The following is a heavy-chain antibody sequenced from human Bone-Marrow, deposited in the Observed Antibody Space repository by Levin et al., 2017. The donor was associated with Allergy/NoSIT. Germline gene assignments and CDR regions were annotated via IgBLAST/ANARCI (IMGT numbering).Heavy chain of an antibody. CDR2: ISGSGGST. CDR1: GFTFSSYA. CDR3: AKQNLVQGVIGY. D-gene: IGHD3-10*01. Sequence: SCAASGFTFSSYAMSWVRQAPGKGLEWVSAISGSGGSTYYADSVKGRFTISRDNSKNTLYLQMNSLRAEDTAVYYCAKQNLVQGVIGYWGQGTLVTVSS. J-gene: IGHJ4*02. V-gene: IGHV3-23*01.